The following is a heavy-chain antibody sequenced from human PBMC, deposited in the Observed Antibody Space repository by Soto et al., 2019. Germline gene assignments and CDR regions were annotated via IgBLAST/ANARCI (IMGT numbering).Heavy chain of an antibody. Sequence: GGSLRLSCAASGFTFSSYSMNWVRQAPGKGLEWVSSISSSSSYIYYADSVKGRFTISRDNAKNSLYLQMNSLRAEDTAVYYCARRRIAAAGTHYYGMDVWGQGTTVTVSS. CDR1: GFTFSSYS. V-gene: IGHV3-21*01. CDR3: ARRRIAAAGTHYYGMDV. J-gene: IGHJ6*02. CDR2: ISSSSSYI. D-gene: IGHD6-13*01.